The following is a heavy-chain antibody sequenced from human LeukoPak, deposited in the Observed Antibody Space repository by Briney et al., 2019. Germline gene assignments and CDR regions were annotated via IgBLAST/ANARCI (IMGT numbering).Heavy chain of an antibody. CDR1: GGSISSSSYY. V-gene: IGHV4-39*01. J-gene: IGHJ4*02. CDR3: ARHRKSSWYFDY. D-gene: IGHD6-13*01. Sequence: PSGTLSLTCTVSGGSISSSSYYWGWIRQPPGKGLEWIGSIYYSGSTYYNPSLKSRVTISVDTSKNQFSLKLSSVTAADTAVYYCARHRKSSWYFDYWGQGTLVTVSS. CDR2: IYYSGST.